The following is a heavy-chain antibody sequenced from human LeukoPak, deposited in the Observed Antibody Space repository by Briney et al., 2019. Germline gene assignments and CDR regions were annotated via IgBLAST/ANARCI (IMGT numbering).Heavy chain of an antibody. D-gene: IGHD6-6*01. CDR3: ARTARFGSSSAY. V-gene: IGHV4-34*01. CDR1: GGSFSGYY. CDR2: INHSGST. J-gene: IGHJ4*02. Sequence: SETLSLTCAVYGGSFSGYYGRWIRQPPGKGLEWSGEINHSGSTNYNPSLKSRVTISVDTSKNQFSLKLSSVTDADTAVYYCARTARFGSSSAYWGQGTLVTVSS.